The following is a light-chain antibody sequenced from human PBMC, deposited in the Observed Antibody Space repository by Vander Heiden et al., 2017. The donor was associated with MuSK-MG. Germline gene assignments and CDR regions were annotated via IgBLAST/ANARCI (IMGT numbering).Light chain of an antibody. CDR3: HQDRSSPGT. J-gene: IGKJ1*01. Sequence: DIVLTQSPGTLSLSPGERATLSCRASQSISSSYLAWYQQKPGQTPRLFIYGASSRATDIPDRFSGSGSGTDFTLTISRLDPEDFAIYYCHQDRSSPGTFGQRTMVEIK. CDR1: QSISSSY. CDR2: GAS. V-gene: IGKV3-20*01.